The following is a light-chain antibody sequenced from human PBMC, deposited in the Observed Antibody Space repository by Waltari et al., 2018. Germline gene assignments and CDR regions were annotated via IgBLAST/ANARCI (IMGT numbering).Light chain of an antibody. J-gene: IGKJ1*01. CDR2: GAS. V-gene: IGKV1-17*01. Sequence: DIQMTQSPSSLSASVGDTVTIICRASQGISSYLNWFQQKPGKAPKLLIYGASSLESGVPSRFSGSGSGTEFILTISSLQPEDFAAYYCLQHNTYPWTFGQGTEVEIK. CDR3: LQHNTYPWT. CDR1: QGISSY.